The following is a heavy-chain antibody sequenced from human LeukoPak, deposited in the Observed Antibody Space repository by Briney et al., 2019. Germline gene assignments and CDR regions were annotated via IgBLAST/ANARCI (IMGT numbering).Heavy chain of an antibody. Sequence: AGESMTLSCAASGFTFSNHWMRWVRQAPGKGLEWVANIKQDGREKYYVNSLKGRFTISGDNAKNSLYLQMNSLRAEDTAVYYCARRAAAGFDCWGQGTLVTVSS. D-gene: IGHD6-13*01. J-gene: IGHJ5*01. CDR1: GFTFSNHW. CDR3: ARRAAAGFDC. CDR2: IKQDGREK. V-gene: IGHV3-7*03.